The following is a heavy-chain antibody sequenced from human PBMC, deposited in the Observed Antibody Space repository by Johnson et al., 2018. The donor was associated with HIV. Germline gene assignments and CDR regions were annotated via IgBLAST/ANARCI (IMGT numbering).Heavy chain of an antibody. V-gene: IGHV3-53*01. Sequence: EQLEESGGGLIQPGGSLRLSCAASGFSVRTNYMSWVRQAPGKGLEWVSVIYSDGTTSFAQSVKGRFSISRDVSKNILYLQMHSLRTEDTAYYYLSRDLPGIYDAFDLWGQGTKVTISS. CDR3: SRDLPGIYDAFDL. CDR1: GFSVRTNY. CDR2: IYSDGTT. D-gene: IGHD1-26*01. J-gene: IGHJ3*01.